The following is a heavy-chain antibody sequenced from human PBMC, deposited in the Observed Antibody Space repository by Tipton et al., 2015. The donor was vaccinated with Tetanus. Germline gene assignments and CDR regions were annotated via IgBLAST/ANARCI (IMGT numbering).Heavy chain of an antibody. J-gene: IGHJ5*01. CDR1: GFPFYSYA. Sequence: SLRLSCAGSGFPFYSYALAWVRQVPGKGLERIAYITDGRSVTHYADSVKGRFTVSRDNAENSLYLQMTSLRHEDTAVYFCARVIRRSMVGYGVFDSWGQGDLVAVSS. D-gene: IGHD4-17*01. CDR3: ARVIRRSMVGYGVFDS. V-gene: IGHV3-48*02. CDR2: ITDGRSVT.